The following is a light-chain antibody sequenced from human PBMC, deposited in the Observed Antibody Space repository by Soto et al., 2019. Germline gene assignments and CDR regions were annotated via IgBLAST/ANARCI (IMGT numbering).Light chain of an antibody. CDR1: QSISSY. CDR2: AVS. CDR3: QQSYDTPFT. V-gene: IGKV1-39*01. J-gene: IGKJ3*01. Sequence: DIQMTQSPSSLSASVGDRVTITCRASQSISSYLNWYQQKPGKAPKLLMNAVSTLQGGVPSRFSGSGSGTDFTLTISSLRPEDFATYFCQQSYDTPFTFGPGTKVDIK.